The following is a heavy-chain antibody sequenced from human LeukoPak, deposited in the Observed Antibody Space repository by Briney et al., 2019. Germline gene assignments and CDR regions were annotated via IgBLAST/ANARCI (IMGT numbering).Heavy chain of an antibody. V-gene: IGHV4-59*01. D-gene: IGHD6-19*01. CDR1: GASIRSSY. Sequence: SETLSLTCTVSGASIRSSYWSWIRQPPGKGLEWIGYISYTGSTNYNPSLKSRVTISVDTSKNQFSLKLSSVTAADTAVYYCARGVGRWLASPHFDYWGQETLVTVSS. CDR2: ISYTGST. CDR3: ARGVGRWLASPHFDY. J-gene: IGHJ4*02.